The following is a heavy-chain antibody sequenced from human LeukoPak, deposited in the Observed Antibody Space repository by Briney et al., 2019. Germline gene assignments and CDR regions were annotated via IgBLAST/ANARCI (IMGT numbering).Heavy chain of an antibody. Sequence: KPSETLSLTCAVYGGSFSGYYWSWLRQPPGKGLEWIGEINHSGSTNYNPSLKSRVTISVDTSKNQFSLKLSSVTAADTAVYYCARHRGYSYGYRYYYYYMDVWGKGTTVTISS. D-gene: IGHD5-18*01. V-gene: IGHV4-34*01. CDR1: GGSFSGYY. CDR3: ARHRGYSYGYRYYYYYMDV. J-gene: IGHJ6*03. CDR2: INHSGST.